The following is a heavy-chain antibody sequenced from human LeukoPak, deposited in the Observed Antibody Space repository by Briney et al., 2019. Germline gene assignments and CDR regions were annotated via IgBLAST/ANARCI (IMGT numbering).Heavy chain of an antibody. D-gene: IGHD3-3*01. V-gene: IGHV3-23*01. CDR2: ISGSGGST. Sequence: GGSLRLSCAASGFTFDDYAMHWVRQAPGKGLEWVSAISGSGGSTYYADSVKGRFTISRDNSKNTLYLQMNSLRAEDTAVYYCARDPPGGGYYKYFDYWGQGTLVTVSS. J-gene: IGHJ4*02. CDR3: ARDPPGGGYYKYFDY. CDR1: GFTFDDYA.